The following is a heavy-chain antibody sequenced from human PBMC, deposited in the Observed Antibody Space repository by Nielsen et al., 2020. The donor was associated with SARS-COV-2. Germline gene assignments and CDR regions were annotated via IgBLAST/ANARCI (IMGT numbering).Heavy chain of an antibody. J-gene: IGHJ5*02. CDR3: ATYSAYYGSGSYGNQFDP. Sequence: ASVKVSCKVSGYTLTELSMYWVRQAPGKGLEWMGGFDPEDGETIYAQKFQGRATMTEDTSTDTAYMELSSLRSEDTAVYYCATYSAYYGSGSYGNQFDPWGQGTLVTVSS. D-gene: IGHD3-10*01. V-gene: IGHV1-24*01. CDR1: GYTLTELS. CDR2: FDPEDGET.